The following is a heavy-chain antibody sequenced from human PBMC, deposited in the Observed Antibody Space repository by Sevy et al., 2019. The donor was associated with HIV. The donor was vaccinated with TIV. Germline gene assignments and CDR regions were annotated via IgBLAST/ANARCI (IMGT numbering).Heavy chain of an antibody. CDR3: ARARYTSGWGYFDY. J-gene: IGHJ4*02. CDR1: GFSVSSYY. CDR2: IYDVSST. V-gene: IGHV3-53*01. D-gene: IGHD6-19*01. Sequence: GGSLRLSCAASGFSVSSYYMSWVRQAPGKGLEWVSLIYDVSSTYFADSVRGRFTISRDSSKNTLYLQMNSLRAEDTAVYYCARARYTSGWGYFDYWGQGTLVTVSS.